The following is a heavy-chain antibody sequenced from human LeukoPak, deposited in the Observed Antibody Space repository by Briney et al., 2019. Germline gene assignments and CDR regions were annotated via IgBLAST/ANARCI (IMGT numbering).Heavy chain of an antibody. V-gene: IGHV3-30*03. CDR3: ARDHDNPGTGTEPTDPLFDY. CDR1: GFTFSSYG. J-gene: IGHJ4*02. D-gene: IGHD1-1*01. CDR2: ISYDGSNK. Sequence: GRSLRLSCAASGFTFSSYGMHWVRQAPGKGLEWVAVISYDGSNKYYADSVKGRFTISRDNSKNTLYLQMNSLRAEDTAVYYCARDHDNPGTGTEPTDPLFDYWGQGTLVTVSS.